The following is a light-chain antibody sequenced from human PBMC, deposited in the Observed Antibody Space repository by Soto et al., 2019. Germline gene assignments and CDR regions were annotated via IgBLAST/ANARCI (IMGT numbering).Light chain of an antibody. Sequence: EILMTQSPATLSVSPGERATLPCRASQSVSSNLAWYQQKPGQAPRLLIYSASTRAIGIPARFSGSGSGTEFTLTISSLHSEDFAVYYCQQYGSSGTFGQGTKVDIK. CDR1: QSVSSN. CDR3: QQYGSSGT. CDR2: SAS. V-gene: IGKV3-15*01. J-gene: IGKJ1*01.